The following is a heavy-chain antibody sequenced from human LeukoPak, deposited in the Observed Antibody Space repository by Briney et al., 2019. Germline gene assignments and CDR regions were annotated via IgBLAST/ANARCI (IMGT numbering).Heavy chain of an antibody. Sequence: ASVKVSCKASGGTFSSYAISWVRQAPGQGLEWMGGIIPIFGTANYAQKFQGRVTITADESTSTAYMELSSLRSEDTAVYYCARATYYDILTGYQYYFDYWGQGTLVTVSS. D-gene: IGHD3-9*01. CDR1: GGTFSSYA. CDR2: IIPIFGTA. CDR3: ARATYYDILTGYQYYFDY. J-gene: IGHJ4*02. V-gene: IGHV1-69*13.